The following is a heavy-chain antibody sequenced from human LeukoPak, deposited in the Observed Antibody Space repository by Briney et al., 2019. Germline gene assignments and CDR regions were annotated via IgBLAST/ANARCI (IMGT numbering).Heavy chain of an antibody. CDR2: MYYSGST. V-gene: IGHV4-30-4*01. Sequence: PSQTLSLTCTVSGGSISSGDYFWSWIRQPPGKGLEGIGYMYYSGSTYDHPSLKSRVTRSVDKSKNRSSLKLSSVTAADTAVYYCARGRGDSSGYRYSFDYWGQGTLVTVSS. CDR1: GGSISSGDYF. D-gene: IGHD3-22*01. J-gene: IGHJ4*02. CDR3: ARGRGDSSGYRYSFDY.